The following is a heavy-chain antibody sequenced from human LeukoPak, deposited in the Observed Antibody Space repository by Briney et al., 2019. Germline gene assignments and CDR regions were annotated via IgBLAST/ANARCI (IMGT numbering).Heavy chain of an antibody. CDR2: IYYSGST. CDR3: ARGPLGRFLEWLFLDY. V-gene: IGHV4-59*01. Sequence: SETLSFTCTVSGGSISSYYWSWIRQPPGKGLEWIGYIYYSGSTNYNPSLKSRVTISVDTSKNQFSLKLSSVTAADTAVYYCARGPLGRFLEWLFLDYWGQGTLVTVSS. J-gene: IGHJ4*02. D-gene: IGHD3-3*01. CDR1: GGSISSYY.